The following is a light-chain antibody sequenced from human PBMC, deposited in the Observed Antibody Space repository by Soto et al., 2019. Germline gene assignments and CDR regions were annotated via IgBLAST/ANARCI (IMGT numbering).Light chain of an antibody. J-gene: IGKJ2*02. V-gene: IGKV1-8*01. Sequence: AIRMTQSPSSLSASTGDRVTITCRASQGISSYLAWYQQKPGKAPKLLIYAASTLQSGVPSRFSGSGSGTDFTLTISCLQSEDFATYYCRQYYSYGSTFGQGTKLEIK. CDR2: AAS. CDR3: RQYYSYGST. CDR1: QGISSY.